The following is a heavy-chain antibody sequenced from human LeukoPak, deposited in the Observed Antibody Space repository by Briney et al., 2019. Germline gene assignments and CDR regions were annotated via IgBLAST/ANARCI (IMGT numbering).Heavy chain of an antibody. J-gene: IGHJ3*02. CDR1: GYTFTSYD. CDR3: AFSNEDYYDSSGYYKPDAFDI. V-gene: IGHV1-8*01. D-gene: IGHD3-22*01. CDR2: MNPNSGNT. Sequence: GASVKVSCKASGYTFTSYDINWVRQATGQGLEWMGWMNPNSGNTGYAQKFQGRVTMTRNTSISTAYMELSSLRSEDTAVYYCAFSNEDYYDSSGYYKPDAFDIWGQGTMVTVSS.